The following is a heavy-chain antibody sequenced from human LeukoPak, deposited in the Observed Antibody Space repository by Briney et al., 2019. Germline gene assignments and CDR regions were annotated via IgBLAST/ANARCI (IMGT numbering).Heavy chain of an antibody. Sequence: SETLSLTCTVSGYSISSGYFWGWIRQPPGKGLEWIGNIYHSGLTNYNPSLKSRVTISVDKSKNQFSLKLSSVTAADTAVYYCARARGTVAIDYWGQGTLVTVSS. CDR2: IYHSGLT. CDR3: ARARGTVAIDY. D-gene: IGHD5-12*01. CDR1: GYSISSGYF. J-gene: IGHJ4*02. V-gene: IGHV4-38-2*02.